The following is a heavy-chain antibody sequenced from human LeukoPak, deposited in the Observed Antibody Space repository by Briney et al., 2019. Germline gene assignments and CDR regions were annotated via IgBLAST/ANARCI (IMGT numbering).Heavy chain of an antibody. Sequence: PGGSLRLSCAASGFTFSNHWMHWVRQVPGKGLVWVARIDGSGSSISHADFVKGRFSISRGNAKSTLYLQMSSLRAEDTAVYYCARGPGSSGGAYVGDYWGHGTLVTVSS. CDR1: GFTFSNHW. D-gene: IGHD3-22*01. J-gene: IGHJ4*01. CDR3: ARGPGSSGGAYVGDY. CDR2: IDGSGSSI. V-gene: IGHV3-74*01.